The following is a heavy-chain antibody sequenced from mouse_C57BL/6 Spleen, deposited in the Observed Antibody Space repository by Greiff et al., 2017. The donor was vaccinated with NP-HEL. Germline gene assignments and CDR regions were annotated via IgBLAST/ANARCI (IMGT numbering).Heavy chain of an antibody. CDR1: GYTFTEYT. CDR2: FYPGSGSI. J-gene: IGHJ1*03. CDR3: ARHSLYYGSSYGYFDV. V-gene: IGHV1-62-2*01. Sequence: VQGVESGAELVKPGASVKLSCKASGYTFTEYTIHWVKPRSGQGLEWIGWFYPGSGSIKYNEKFKDKATLTADKSSSTVYMELSRLTSEDSAVYFCARHSLYYGSSYGYFDVWGTGTTVTVSS. D-gene: IGHD1-1*01.